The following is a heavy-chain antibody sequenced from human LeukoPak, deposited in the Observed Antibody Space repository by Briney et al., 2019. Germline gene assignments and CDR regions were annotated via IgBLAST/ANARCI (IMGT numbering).Heavy chain of an antibody. CDR1: GFTFSSYA. D-gene: IGHD3-3*01. J-gene: IGHJ4*02. V-gene: IGHV3-23*01. CDR2: ISGSGGST. CDR3: AKRSTGDFWSGGNTYYFDY. Sequence: PGGSLRLSCAASGFTFSSYAMSWVRQAPGKGLEWVSAISGSGGSTYYADSVKGRFTISRDNSKNTLYLQMNSLRAEDTAVYYCAKRSTGDFWSGGNTYYFDYWGQGTLVTVSS.